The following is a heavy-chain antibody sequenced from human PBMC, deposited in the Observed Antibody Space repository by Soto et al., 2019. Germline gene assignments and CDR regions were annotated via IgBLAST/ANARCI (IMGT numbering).Heavy chain of an antibody. CDR1: GFPFRTYA. J-gene: IGHJ4*02. Sequence: GGFLRLSCAAYGFPFRTYAMTWVRQAPGKGLEWVAVIVGDASSIDYADSVNGRFTISRDNSKNIMYLQMTSLKVEDTATYFCAKDLRPDGRYDLDYWGQGTQVTVSS. V-gene: IGHV3-23*03. CDR2: IVGDASSI. CDR3: AKDLRPDGRYDLDY. D-gene: IGHD2-15*01.